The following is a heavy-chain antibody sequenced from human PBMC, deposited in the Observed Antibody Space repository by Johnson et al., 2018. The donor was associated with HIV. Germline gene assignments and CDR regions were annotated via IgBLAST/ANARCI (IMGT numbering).Heavy chain of an antibody. Sequence: AQLVESGGGLVQPGGSLRLSCAASGFTFSSYAMSWVRQATGKGLEWVSAIGTAGDTYYPGSVKGRFTISRENAKNSLYLQMNSLRAGDTAVYYCARDNIVGATKDAFDIWGQGTMVTVSS. CDR1: GFTFSSYA. J-gene: IGHJ3*02. D-gene: IGHD1-26*01. CDR2: IGTAGDT. V-gene: IGHV3-13*01. CDR3: ARDNIVGATKDAFDI.